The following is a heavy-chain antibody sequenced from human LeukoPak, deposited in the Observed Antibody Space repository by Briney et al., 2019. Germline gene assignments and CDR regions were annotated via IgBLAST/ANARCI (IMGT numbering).Heavy chain of an antibody. Sequence: SETLSLTCTVSGGSISSYYWSWIRQPPGKGLEWIGYIYYSGSTNYNPSLKSRVTISVDTSKNQFSLKLSSVTAADTAVYYCARESSITMVPGVMGWFDPWGQGTLVTVSS. V-gene: IGHV4-59*01. CDR2: IYYSGST. CDR1: GGSISSYY. D-gene: IGHD3-10*01. J-gene: IGHJ5*02. CDR3: ARESSITMVPGVMGWFDP.